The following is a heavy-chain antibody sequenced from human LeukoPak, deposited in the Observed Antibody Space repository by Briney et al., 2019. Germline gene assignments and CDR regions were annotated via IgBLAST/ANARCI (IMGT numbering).Heavy chain of an antibody. CDR2: ISYDGSNK. Sequence: GGSLRLSCAASGFTFSSYGMHWVRQAPGKGLEWVAVISYDGSNKYYADSVKGRFTISRDNSKNMLYLQMNSLRAEDTAVYYCAKGRTYYDILTLASDYWGQGTLVTVSS. J-gene: IGHJ4*02. CDR3: AKGRTYYDILTLASDY. V-gene: IGHV3-30*18. CDR1: GFTFSSYG. D-gene: IGHD3-9*01.